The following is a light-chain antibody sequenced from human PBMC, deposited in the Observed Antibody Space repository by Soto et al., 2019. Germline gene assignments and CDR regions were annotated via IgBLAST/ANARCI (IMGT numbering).Light chain of an antibody. J-gene: IGKJ1*01. CDR2: DVS. CDR1: QTLRSGY. CDR3: HQYGSSPRA. V-gene: IGKV3-20*01. Sequence: EIVLTQSPGTLSLSPGDRATLSCRASQTLRSGYLAWYQHKPGQPPRLLIYDVSSRTPGTPDRFSGSGSGTDFALTLSRPEPEDFAVNYCHQYGSSPRAFGQGTKVEVK.